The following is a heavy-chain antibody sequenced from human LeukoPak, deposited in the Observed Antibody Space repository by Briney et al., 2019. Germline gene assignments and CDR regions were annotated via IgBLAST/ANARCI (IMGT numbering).Heavy chain of an antibody. Sequence: SETLSLTCTVSGGSISSYYWSWIRQPPGKGLEWIGYIYYSGSTNYNPSLKGRVTISVDTSKNQLSLKLSSVTAADTAVYYCARGDVTMVRGVPNYGMDVWGQGTTVTVSS. CDR1: GGSISSYY. V-gene: IGHV4-59*01. CDR3: ARGDVTMVRGVPNYGMDV. CDR2: IYYSGST. D-gene: IGHD3-10*01. J-gene: IGHJ6*02.